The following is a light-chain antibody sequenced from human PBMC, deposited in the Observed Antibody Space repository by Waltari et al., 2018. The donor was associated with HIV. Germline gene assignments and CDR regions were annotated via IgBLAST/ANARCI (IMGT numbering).Light chain of an antibody. CDR1: SSNIGAGYD. J-gene: IGLJ2*01. V-gene: IGLV1-40*01. CDR2: GNT. Sequence: QSVLTQPPSVSGAPGQRVTISCTGGSSNIGAGYDVHWYQQLPGTAPKLLIYGNTKRPAGVPDRFSGAKSGTSASLAITGLQAEDESDDYCQSYDSSLSGVVFGGGTKLTVL. CDR3: QSYDSSLSGVV.